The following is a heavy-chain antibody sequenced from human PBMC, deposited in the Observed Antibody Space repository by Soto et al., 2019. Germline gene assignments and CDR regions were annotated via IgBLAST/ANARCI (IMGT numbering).Heavy chain of an antibody. Sequence: QVQLVQSGAEVKEPGASVQVSCMASGYTFTSFGLSWVRQAPGQGLEWMGWISAYNGNTYYAERLQGRVTMTTDTSTSTAYMELSSLASDDTAVEYGARDRDSSNLFHYYGVAVWGQATTVTVSS. J-gene: IGHJ6*02. CDR3: ARDRDSSNLFHYYGVAV. V-gene: IGHV1-18*04. CDR1: GYTFTSFG. D-gene: IGHD4-4*01. CDR2: ISAYNGNT.